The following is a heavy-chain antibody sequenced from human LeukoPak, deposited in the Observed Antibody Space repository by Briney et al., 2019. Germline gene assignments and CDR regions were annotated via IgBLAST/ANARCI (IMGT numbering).Heavy chain of an antibody. Sequence: PSETLSLTCTVSGGSISSYYWSWIRQPPGKGLGWIGYIYYSGSTNYNPSLKSRVTISVDTSKNQFSLKLSSVTAADTAVYYCARAKGYFDYWGQGTLVTVSS. V-gene: IGHV4-59*08. CDR2: IYYSGST. CDR1: GGSISSYY. J-gene: IGHJ4*02. CDR3: ARAKGYFDY.